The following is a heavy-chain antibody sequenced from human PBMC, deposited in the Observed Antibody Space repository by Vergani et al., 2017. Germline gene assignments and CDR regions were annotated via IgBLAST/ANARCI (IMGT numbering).Heavy chain of an antibody. D-gene: IGHD3-22*01. CDR2: FDPEHGEV. Sequence: QVQLVQSGSEVRKPGASVKVSCQVSGHSLTELTIHWVRQAPGKGLEWMGGFDPEHGEVTFAHHIQGRVTMTEDRSTDTAYMELSSLRPEDTALYYCAIVTDDYDSSGYYLDYWGQGTLVTVSS. CDR3: AIVTDDYDSSGYYLDY. J-gene: IGHJ4*02. V-gene: IGHV1-24*01. CDR1: GHSLTELT.